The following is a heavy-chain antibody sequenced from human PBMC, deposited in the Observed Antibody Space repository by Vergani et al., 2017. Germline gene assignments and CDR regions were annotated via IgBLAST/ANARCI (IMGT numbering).Heavy chain of an antibody. CDR1: GYTFTGYY. D-gene: IGHD5-18*01. CDR2: INPNSGGT. V-gene: IGHV1-2*02. Sequence: QVQLVQSGAEVKKPGASVKVSCKASGYTFTGYYMHWVRQAPGQGLAWMGWINPNSGGTNYAQKFQGRVTMTRDTSISTAYMELSRLRSDDTAVYYCARELWPDYYYYGMDVWGQGTTVTVSS. J-gene: IGHJ6*02. CDR3: ARELWPDYYYYGMDV.